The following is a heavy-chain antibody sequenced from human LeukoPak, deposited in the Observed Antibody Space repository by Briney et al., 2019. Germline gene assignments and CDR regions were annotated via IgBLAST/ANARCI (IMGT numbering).Heavy chain of an antibody. CDR2: IYYSGST. D-gene: IGHD1-26*01. V-gene: IGHV4-31*03. CDR1: GGSISSGGYY. J-gene: IGHJ4*02. Sequence: KPSETLSLTCTVSGGSISSGGYYWSWIRQHPGKGLEWIGYIYYSGSTYYNPSLNSRVSISVDTSKNQFSLNLSSVTAADTAVYYCARVWGAGSFDYWGQGTLVSVSS. CDR3: ARVWGAGSFDY.